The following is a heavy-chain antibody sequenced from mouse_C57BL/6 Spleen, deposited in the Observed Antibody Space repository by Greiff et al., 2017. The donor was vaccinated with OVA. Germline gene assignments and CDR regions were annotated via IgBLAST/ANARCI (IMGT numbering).Heavy chain of an antibody. V-gene: IGHV5-9*01. Sequence: EVMLVESGGGLVKPGGSLKLSCAASGFTFSSYTMSWVRQTPEKRLEWVATISGGGGNTYYPDSVKGRCTISRDNAKNTLYLQMSSLRSEDTALYYCARPFYYGNFWYFDVWGTGTTVTVSS. D-gene: IGHD2-1*01. CDR2: ISGGGGNT. CDR3: ARPFYYGNFWYFDV. CDR1: GFTFSSYT. J-gene: IGHJ1*03.